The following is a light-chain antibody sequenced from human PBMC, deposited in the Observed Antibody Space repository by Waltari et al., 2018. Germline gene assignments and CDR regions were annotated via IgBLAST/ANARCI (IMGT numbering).Light chain of an antibody. Sequence: QSALTQPASVSGSPGQSITISCTGTSSDVGFYNLVSWYQQHPDKAPTPMVYEVIERPSGVSNRFSGAKSGNTASLTISGLQAEDEADYYCCSYAGRNIWVFGGGTKLTVL. CDR3: CSYAGRNIWV. V-gene: IGLV2-23*02. CDR2: EVI. CDR1: SSDVGFYNL. J-gene: IGLJ3*02.